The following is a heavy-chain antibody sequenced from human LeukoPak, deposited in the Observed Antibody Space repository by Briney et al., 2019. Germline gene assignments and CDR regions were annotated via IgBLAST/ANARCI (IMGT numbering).Heavy chain of an antibody. V-gene: IGHV1-69*13. CDR3: ARARVYCSSTSCSYFDY. J-gene: IGHJ4*02. CDR1: GGTFSSYA. CDR2: IIPIFGTA. Sequence: SVKVSCKASGGTFSSYAISWVRQAPGQGLEWMGGIIPIFGTANYAQKFQGRVTITADESTNTAYMELSSLRSEDTAVYYCARARVYCSSTSCSYFDYWGQGTLVTVSS. D-gene: IGHD2-2*01.